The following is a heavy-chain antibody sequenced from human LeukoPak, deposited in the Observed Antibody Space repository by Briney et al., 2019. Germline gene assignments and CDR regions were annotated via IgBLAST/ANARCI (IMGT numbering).Heavy chain of an antibody. D-gene: IGHD3-22*01. J-gene: IGHJ4*02. CDR2: IWYDGSNK. CDR3: ARDSRGYSTYFDY. CDR1: GFTFSSYG. V-gene: IGHV3-33*01. Sequence: GGSLRLSCAASGFTFSSYGMHWVRQAPGKELEWVAVIWYDGSNKYYADSVKGRFTISRDNSKNTLYLQMNSLRAEDTAVYYCARDSRGYSTYFDYWGQGTLVTVSS.